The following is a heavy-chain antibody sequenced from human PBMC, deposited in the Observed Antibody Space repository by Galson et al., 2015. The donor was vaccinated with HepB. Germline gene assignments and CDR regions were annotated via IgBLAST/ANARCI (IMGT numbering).Heavy chain of an antibody. J-gene: IGHJ6*02. CDR3: VRALGGSYFYGMDV. CDR1: GASISSRTYY. V-gene: IGHV4-39*01. Sequence: ETLSLTCSVSGASISSRTYYWVWIRQPPGKGLEWIGNVHSSGVTYYNPSLKSRVTISGDMAKNQFSLRVSSVTAADTAVYYCVRALGGSYFYGMDVWGQGTTVTVSS. D-gene: IGHD3-16*02. CDR2: VHSSGVT.